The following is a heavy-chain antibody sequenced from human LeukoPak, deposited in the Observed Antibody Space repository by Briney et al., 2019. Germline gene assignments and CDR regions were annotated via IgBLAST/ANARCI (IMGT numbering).Heavy chain of an antibody. CDR2: IYPGDSDT. Sequence: GESLQISCEGSGYNFTSYWIGWVRQMPGKGLEWMGNIYPGDSDTRYSPSFQGQVNHSAGKPHSTAYRQWSCLKASDTAMYYCARYGNYYYYMDVWGKGTTVTVSS. CDR1: GYNFTSYW. J-gene: IGHJ6*03. CDR3: ARYGNYYYYMDV. V-gene: IGHV5-51*04. D-gene: IGHD4-17*01.